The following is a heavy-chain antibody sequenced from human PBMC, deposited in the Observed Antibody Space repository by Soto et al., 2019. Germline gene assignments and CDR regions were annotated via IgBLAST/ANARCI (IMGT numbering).Heavy chain of an antibody. CDR1: GFTFSSYS. Sequence: GGSLRLSCAASGFTFSSYSMNWVRQAPGKGLEWVSSISSSSSYIYYADSVKGRFTISRDNAKNSLYLQMNSLRAEDTAVYYCARDHRTTYYYDSSGRYWYFDLWGRGTLVTSPQ. J-gene: IGHJ2*01. CDR2: ISSSSSYI. CDR3: ARDHRTTYYYDSSGRYWYFDL. V-gene: IGHV3-21*01. D-gene: IGHD3-22*01.